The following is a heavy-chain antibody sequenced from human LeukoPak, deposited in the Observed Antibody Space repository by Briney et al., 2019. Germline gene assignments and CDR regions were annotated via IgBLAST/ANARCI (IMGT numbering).Heavy chain of an antibody. CDR1: GFTFSSYA. CDR3: ARSPTASNGYFDP. Sequence: GGSLRLSCAASGFTFSSYAMNWVRQAPGKGLEWVSVISGGGGSTYYAASVKGRFTISRDNSKNTLSLQMTSLRADDTAVYYFARSPTASNGYFDPWGQGTLVTVSS. D-gene: IGHD2-2*01. J-gene: IGHJ5*02. CDR2: ISGGGGST. V-gene: IGHV3-23*01.